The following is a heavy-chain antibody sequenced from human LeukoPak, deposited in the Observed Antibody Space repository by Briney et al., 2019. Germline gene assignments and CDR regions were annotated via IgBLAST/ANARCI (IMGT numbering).Heavy chain of an antibody. CDR3: ARGLSGYASSLGY. CDR1: GFTFSSYG. J-gene: IGHJ4*02. D-gene: IGHD6-6*01. Sequence: GGTLRLSCAASGFTFSSYGMSWVRQAPGKGLVWVSRINSDGSSTSYADSVRGRFSISRDNAKNTLYLQMNSLRAEDTAVYYCARGLSGYASSLGYWGQGTLVTVSA. CDR2: INSDGSST. V-gene: IGHV3-74*01.